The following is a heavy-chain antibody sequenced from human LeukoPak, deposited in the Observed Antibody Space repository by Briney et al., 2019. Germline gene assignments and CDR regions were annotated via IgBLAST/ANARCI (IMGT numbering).Heavy chain of an antibody. D-gene: IGHD1-26*01. CDR3: AREVRDRNSGRHYDY. CDR2: VSAYNGNT. V-gene: IGHV1-18*01. CDR1: GYTFTSYG. Sequence: ASVKVSCKASGYTFTSYGITWVRQAPGQGLEWMGWVSAYNGNTNYAQKLQGRVTMTTDTSTSTAYMELRSLRSDDTAVYYCAREVRDRNSGRHYDYWGQGTLVTVSS. J-gene: IGHJ4*02.